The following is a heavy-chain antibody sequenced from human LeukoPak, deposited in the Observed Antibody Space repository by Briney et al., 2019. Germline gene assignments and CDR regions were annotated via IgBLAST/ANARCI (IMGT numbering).Heavy chain of an antibody. CDR1: GFTFSSYW. D-gene: IGHD6-6*01. Sequence: GGSLRLSCAASGFTFSSYWMSWVRRAPGKGLEWVANVKQDGSEKYYVDSVKGRVTISRDNAKNSLYLEMNSLRVEDTAVYYCARENSSSTRGDLDHWGQGSLVTVSS. CDR3: ARENSSSTRGDLDH. CDR2: VKQDGSEK. V-gene: IGHV3-7*01. J-gene: IGHJ4*02.